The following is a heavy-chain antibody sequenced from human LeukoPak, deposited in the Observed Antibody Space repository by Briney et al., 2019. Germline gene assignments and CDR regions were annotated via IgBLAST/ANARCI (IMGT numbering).Heavy chain of an antibody. CDR3: ARGPGYCSSTSCRYFDY. CDR2: IIPIFGTA. Sequence: SVKVSCKASGGTFSSYAISWVRQAPGQGLKWMGGIIPIFGTANYAQKFQGRVTITADESTSTAYMELSSLRSEDTAVYYCARGPGYCSSTSCRYFDYWGQGTLVTVSS. J-gene: IGHJ4*02. V-gene: IGHV1-69*13. CDR1: GGTFSSYA. D-gene: IGHD2-2*01.